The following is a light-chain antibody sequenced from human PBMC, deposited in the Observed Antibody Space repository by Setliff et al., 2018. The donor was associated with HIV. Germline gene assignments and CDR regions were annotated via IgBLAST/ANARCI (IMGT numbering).Light chain of an antibody. V-gene: IGLV2-14*01. J-gene: IGLJ1*01. Sequence: QSALAQPASVSGSPGQSITISCSGTRFDVGAYNYVSWYQQHPGKAPKLVIYEVSNRPSGVSNRFSGSKSGNTASLTISGLQAEDEADYFCSSYRGGSTLFVLGPGTKVTVL. CDR2: EVS. CDR1: RFDVGAYNY. CDR3: SSYRGGSTLFV.